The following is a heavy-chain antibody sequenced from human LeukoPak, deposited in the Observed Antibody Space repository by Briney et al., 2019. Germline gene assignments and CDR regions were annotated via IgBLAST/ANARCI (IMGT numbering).Heavy chain of an antibody. Sequence: ASVKFSCKASGYTFTGYYMHWVRQAPGQGLEWMGWINPNSGGTNYAQKFQGRVTMTRDTSIRTAHMELSRLRSDDTAVYYCARVLDDSGGYYFILGAFDIWGLGTMVTVSS. J-gene: IGHJ3*02. CDR2: INPNSGGT. CDR3: ARVLDDSGGYYFILGAFDI. CDR1: GYTFTGYY. D-gene: IGHD3-22*01. V-gene: IGHV1-2*02.